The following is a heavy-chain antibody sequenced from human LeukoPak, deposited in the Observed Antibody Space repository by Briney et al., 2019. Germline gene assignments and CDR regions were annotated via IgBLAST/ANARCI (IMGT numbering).Heavy chain of an antibody. J-gene: IGHJ6*02. V-gene: IGHV3-7*03. D-gene: IGHD1-26*01. CDR2: IKQDGSEK. CDR3: ARYSGSYEVNYYYYYGMDV. CDR1: GFTFSNYW. Sequence: GGSLRLSCAASGFTFSNYWMSWVRQAPGKGLEWVANIKQDGSEKYYMDSVKGRFTISRDNAKNSLYLQMNSLRAEDTAVYYCARYSGSYEVNYYYYYGMDVWGQGTTVTVSS.